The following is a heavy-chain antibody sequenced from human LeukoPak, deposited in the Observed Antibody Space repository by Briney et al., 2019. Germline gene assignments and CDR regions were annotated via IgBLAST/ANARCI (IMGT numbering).Heavy chain of an antibody. CDR3: ARDFGETSLPNWFDP. V-gene: IGHV4-38-2*02. CDR2: TTHSDSP. CDR1: GMSITSRHY. Sequence: SETLSLTCSVSGMSITSRHYWGWIRQPPGKGLEWIGSTTHSDSPYYNPSLESRVTILLETSRNQLSLKLTSVTAADTAVYYCARDFGETSLPNWFDPWGQGTLVIVSS. J-gene: IGHJ5*02. D-gene: IGHD3-16*01.